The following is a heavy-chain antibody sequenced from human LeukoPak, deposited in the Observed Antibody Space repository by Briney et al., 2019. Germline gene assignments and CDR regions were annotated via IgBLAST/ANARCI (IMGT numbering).Heavy chain of an antibody. CDR1: GGSISSYY. D-gene: IGHD3-9*01. Sequence: SETLSLTCTVSGGSISSYYWSWIRQPAGKGLEWIGRIYTSGSTNYNPSLKSRVTMSVDTSKNQFSLKLSSVTAADTAVYYCAREVSDCDILTGYYNNWFDRWGQGTLVTVSS. CDR2: IYTSGST. J-gene: IGHJ5*02. V-gene: IGHV4-4*07. CDR3: AREVSDCDILTGYYNNWFDR.